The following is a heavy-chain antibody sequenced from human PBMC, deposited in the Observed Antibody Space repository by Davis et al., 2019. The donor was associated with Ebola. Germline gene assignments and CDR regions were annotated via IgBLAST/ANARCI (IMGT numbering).Heavy chain of an antibody. CDR3: ARAPGIAVAGLDY. CDR2: IYYSGST. J-gene: IGHJ4*02. V-gene: IGHV4-59*11. Sequence: PSETLSLTCTVSGGSISSHYWSWIRQPPGKGLEWIGYIYYSGSTNYNPSLKSRVTISVDTSKNQFSLKLSSVTAADTAVYYCARAPGIAVAGLDYWGQGTLVTVSS. D-gene: IGHD6-19*01. CDR1: GGSISSHY.